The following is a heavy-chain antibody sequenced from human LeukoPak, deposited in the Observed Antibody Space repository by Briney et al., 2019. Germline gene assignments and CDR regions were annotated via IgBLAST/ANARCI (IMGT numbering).Heavy chain of an antibody. J-gene: IGHJ4*02. V-gene: IGHV4-59*08. D-gene: IGHD4-17*01. CDR3: ARGMDYGDYAY. CDR1: GGSISSYY. Sequence: SETLSLTCTVSGGSISSYYWSWIRQPPGKGLEWIGYIYYSGSTYYNPSLKSRVTISVDTSKNQFSLKLSSVTAADTAVYYCARGMDYGDYAYWGQGTLVTVSS. CDR2: IYYSGST.